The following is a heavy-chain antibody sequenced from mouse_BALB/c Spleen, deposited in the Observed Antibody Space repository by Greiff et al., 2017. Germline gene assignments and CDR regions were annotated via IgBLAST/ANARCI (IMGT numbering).Heavy chain of an antibody. CDR1: EYEFPSHD. V-gene: IGHV5-2*01. D-gene: IGHD2-4*01. CDR2: INSDGGST. J-gene: IGHJ4*01. CDR3: TRGGTMITTGYYAMDY. Sequence: EVQVVESGGGLVQPGESLKLSCESNEYEFPSHDMSWVRKTPEKRLELVAAINSDGGSTYYPDTMERRFIISRDNTKKTLYLQMSSLKSEDTAMYYCTRGGTMITTGYYAMDYWGQGTSVTVSS.